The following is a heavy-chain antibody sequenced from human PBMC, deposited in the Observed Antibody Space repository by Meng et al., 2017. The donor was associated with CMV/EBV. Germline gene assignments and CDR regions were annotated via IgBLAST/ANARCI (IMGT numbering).Heavy chain of an antibody. CDR1: GGSISSYY. J-gene: IGHJ5*02. D-gene: IGHD2-2*01. CDR2: IYTSGST. V-gene: IGHV4-4*07. CDR3: ARDLTNCSSTSCANWFDP. Sequence: QVQRQESGPGLVKPSETLSLTCTVSGGSISSYYWSWIRQPAGKGLEWIGRIYTSGSTNYNPSLKSRVTMSVDTSKNQFSLKLSSVTAADTAVYYCARDLTNCSSTSCANWFDPWGQGTLVTVSS.